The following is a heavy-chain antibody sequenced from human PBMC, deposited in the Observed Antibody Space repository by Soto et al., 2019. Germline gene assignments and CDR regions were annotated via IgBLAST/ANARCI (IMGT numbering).Heavy chain of an antibody. D-gene: IGHD3-3*01. CDR2: ISGSGGAT. J-gene: IGHJ5*02. Sequence: PGGSLRLSCTASGFTFSSYAMTWVRQAPGKGLEWVSSISGSGGATYYADSVEGRFTISRDDSKNTLFLQMDSLRAEDTALYYCAKAGRPFYDLWSENRFDPWGQGILVTVSS. V-gene: IGHV3-23*01. CDR3: AKAGRPFYDLWSENRFDP. CDR1: GFTFSSYA.